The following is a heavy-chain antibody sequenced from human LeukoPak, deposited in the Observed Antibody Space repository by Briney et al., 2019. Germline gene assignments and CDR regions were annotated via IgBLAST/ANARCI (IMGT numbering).Heavy chain of an antibody. D-gene: IGHD7-27*01. Sequence: GASVKVSCKASGYTFTSYGISWVRQAPGQGLEWMGWISAYNGNTNYAQKLQGRVTMTTDTSTSTAYMELRSLRSDDTAVYYCARAAPRTGAPGPYYFDYWGQGTLVTVSS. V-gene: IGHV1-18*01. CDR1: GYTFTSYG. CDR3: ARAAPRTGAPGPYYFDY. J-gene: IGHJ4*02. CDR2: ISAYNGNT.